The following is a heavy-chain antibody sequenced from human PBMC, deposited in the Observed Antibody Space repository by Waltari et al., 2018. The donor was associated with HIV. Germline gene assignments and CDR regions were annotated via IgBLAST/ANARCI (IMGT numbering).Heavy chain of an antibody. CDR1: GFTFCDYA. J-gene: IGHJ6*02. D-gene: IGHD6-6*01. V-gene: IGHV3-49*03. Sequence: EVQLVESGGGLVQPGRSLRLSCTASGFTFCDYAMSWFRQAPGKGLEWVGFIRSKAYGGTTEYAASVKGRFTISRDDSKSIAYLQMNSLKTEDTAVYYCTSSSSGPYYYYGMDVWGQGTTVTVSS. CDR2: IRSKAYGGTT. CDR3: TSSSSGPYYYYGMDV.